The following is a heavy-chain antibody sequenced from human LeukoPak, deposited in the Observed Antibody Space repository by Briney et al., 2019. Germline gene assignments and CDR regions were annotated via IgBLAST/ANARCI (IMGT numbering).Heavy chain of an antibody. CDR1: GFIFSEYA. D-gene: IGHD2-8*01. CDR3: AKDSTARNGIYDPFDI. J-gene: IGHJ3*02. CDR2: VGGTGET. V-gene: IGHV3-23*01. Sequence: GGSLRLSCAASGFIFSEYAMNWVRQAPGKGLEWVSVVGGTGETHYTDSVKGRFTISRDNSKNTLSLQMNGLRPEDTAIYYCAKDSTARNGIYDPFDIWGQGTMVTVSS.